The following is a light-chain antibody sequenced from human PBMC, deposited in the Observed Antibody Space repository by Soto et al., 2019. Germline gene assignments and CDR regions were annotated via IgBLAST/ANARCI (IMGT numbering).Light chain of an antibody. CDR2: GAS. CDR1: QSVSSN. V-gene: IGKV3-15*01. Sequence: DIVLTQSPCTVAFAPGERAARSCMATQSVSSNLAWYQQKPGQAPRLLIYGASTRATGIPARFSGSGSGTDFTLTISSLQAEDVGLYYCQQYISLPWTFGQGTKVDIK. CDR3: QQYISLPWT. J-gene: IGKJ1*01.